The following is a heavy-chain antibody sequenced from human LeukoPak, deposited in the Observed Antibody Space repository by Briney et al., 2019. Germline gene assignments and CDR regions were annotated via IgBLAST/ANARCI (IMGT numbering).Heavy chain of an antibody. CDR2: ISSGGTTI. J-gene: IGHJ4*02. CDR1: GFTFSSFE. D-gene: IGHD5-18*01. Sequence: GGSLRLSCAASGFTFSSFEMNWVRQAPGKGLEWVSYISSGGTTIYYADSVKGRFTISRDNAKNSLYLQMNRLRAEDTAVYYCARDGGYSYGSFDYWGQGTLVTVSS. CDR3: ARDGGYSYGSFDY. V-gene: IGHV3-48*03.